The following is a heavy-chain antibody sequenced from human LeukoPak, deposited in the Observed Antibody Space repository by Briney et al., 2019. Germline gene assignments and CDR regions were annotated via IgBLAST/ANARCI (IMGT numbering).Heavy chain of an antibody. CDR1: GGSVSSGSYY. D-gene: IGHD6-19*01. V-gene: IGHV4-61*01. J-gene: IGHJ4*02. CDR2: IYYSGST. Sequence: PSETLSLTCTVSGGSVSSGSYYWSWIRQPPGKGLEWIGYIYYSGSTNYNPSLKSRVTISVDTSKNQFSLKLSSVTAADTAVYYCASIAVAGTDFDYWGRGTLVTVSS. CDR3: ASIAVAGTDFDY.